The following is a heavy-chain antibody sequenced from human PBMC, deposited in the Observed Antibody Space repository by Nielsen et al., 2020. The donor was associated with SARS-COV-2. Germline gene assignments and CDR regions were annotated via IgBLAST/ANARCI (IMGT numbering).Heavy chain of an antibody. V-gene: IGHV4-61*08. CDR1: GASVNYGDSS. CDR3: ARRSDWFDP. CDR2: AYYTGIT. J-gene: IGHJ5*02. Sequence: SETLSLTCTVSGASVNYGDSSWAWIRQPPGKGLEWIGCAYYTGITNYNPSLRSRVTISIDTSKRQVSLKMTSVTAADTAVYYCARRSDWFDPWGQGTLVTVSS.